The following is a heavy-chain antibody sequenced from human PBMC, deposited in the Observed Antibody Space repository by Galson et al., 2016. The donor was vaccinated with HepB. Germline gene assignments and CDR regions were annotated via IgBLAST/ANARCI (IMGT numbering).Heavy chain of an antibody. CDR2: IIPIFGTA. J-gene: IGHJ4*02. CDR1: GGTFSSYG. CDR3: ASLEGGGGVPYYFDY. Sequence: KVSCKASGGTFSSYGISWVRQAPGQGLEWMGGIIPIFGTANYAQKFQGRVRITADKSTSTAYMELSSLRSEDTAVYYCASLEGGGGVPYYFDYWGQGTLVTVSS. D-gene: IGHD1-26*01. V-gene: IGHV1-69*06.